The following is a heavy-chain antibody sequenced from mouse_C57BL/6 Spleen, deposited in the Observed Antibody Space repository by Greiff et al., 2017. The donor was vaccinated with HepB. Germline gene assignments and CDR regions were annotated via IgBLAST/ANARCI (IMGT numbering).Heavy chain of an antibody. Sequence: VQLQQSGTVLARPGASVKMSCKTSGYTFTSYWMHWVKQRPGQGLEWIGAIYPGNSDTSYNQKFKGKAKLTAVTSASTAYMELSSLTNEDSAVYYGTRAELYPWFAYWGQGTLVTVSA. CDR1: GYTFTSYW. CDR3: TRAELYPWFAY. CDR2: IYPGNSDT. J-gene: IGHJ3*01. V-gene: IGHV1-5*01.